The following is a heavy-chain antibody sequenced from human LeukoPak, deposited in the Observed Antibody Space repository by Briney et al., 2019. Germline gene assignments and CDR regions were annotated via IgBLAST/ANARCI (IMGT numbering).Heavy chain of an antibody. Sequence: GGSLRLSCAASGFTVSSNYMNWVRQAPGKGLEWVSVIYSGGSTYYADSVKGRFTISRDNSKNSLYLQMNSLRAEDTALYYCAKDYGLGFYYYMDVWGKGTTVTVSS. CDR2: IYSGGST. J-gene: IGHJ6*03. CDR3: AKDYGLGFYYYMDV. V-gene: IGHV3-53*05. CDR1: GFTVSSNY. D-gene: IGHD3-10*01.